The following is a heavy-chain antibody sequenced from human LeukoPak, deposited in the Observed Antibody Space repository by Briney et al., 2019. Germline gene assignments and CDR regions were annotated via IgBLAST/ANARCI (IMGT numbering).Heavy chain of an antibody. Sequence: PSETLSLTCAVSGYSITSGYYWAWIRPPPGKGLEWIGNIYHSGSTYYNASLKSRVTISGDTSKNQFSLKLSSVTAADTAVYYCARRYSNYFFDYWGQGTLVTVSS. J-gene: IGHJ4*02. D-gene: IGHD4-11*01. CDR1: GYSITSGYY. V-gene: IGHV4-38-2*01. CDR2: IYHSGST. CDR3: ARRYSNYFFDY.